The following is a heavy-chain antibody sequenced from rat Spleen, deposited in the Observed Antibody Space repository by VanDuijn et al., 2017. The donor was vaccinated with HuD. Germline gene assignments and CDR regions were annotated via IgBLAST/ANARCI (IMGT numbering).Heavy chain of an antibody. CDR2: ISYGDSSGHSST. J-gene: IGHJ1*01. CDR3: ARRGYNNYWYFDF. V-gene: IGHV5-22*01. CDR1: GFTFSDYY. Sequence: EVQLVESDGGLVQPGRSLKLSCAASGFTFSDYYMAWVRQAPTKGLEWVATISYGDSSGHSSTYYRDSVKGRFTISRDNAKSTLYLQMNSLRSEDTATYYCARRGYNNYWYFDFWGPGTMVTVSS. D-gene: IGHD1-10*01.